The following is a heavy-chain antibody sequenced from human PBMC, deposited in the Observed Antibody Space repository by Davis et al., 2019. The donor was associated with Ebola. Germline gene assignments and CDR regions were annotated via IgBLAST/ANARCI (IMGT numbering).Heavy chain of an antibody. D-gene: IGHD3-22*01. J-gene: IGHJ4*02. CDR3: ARDRHSTRDYYDSSGYPPFDY. Sequence: ASVKVSCKASGYTFTSYDINWVRQATGQGLEWMGWMNPNSGNTGYAQKFQGRVTMTEDTSTDTAYMELSSLRSEDTAVYYCARDRHSTRDYYDSSGYPPFDYWGQGTLVTVSS. V-gene: IGHV1-8*01. CDR1: GYTFTSYD. CDR2: MNPNSGNT.